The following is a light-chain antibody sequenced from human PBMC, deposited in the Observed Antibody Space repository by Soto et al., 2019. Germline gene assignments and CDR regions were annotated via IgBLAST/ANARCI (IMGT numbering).Light chain of an antibody. V-gene: IGLV2-14*03. J-gene: IGLJ1*01. CDR2: DVS. CDR3: SSFRSRSTSYV. Sequence: QSALTQPASVSGSPGQSITISCTGTSSDIGDSNYVSWYQQHPGKAPTLVIYDVSNRPSGVSNRFSGSKSANTASLTISGLQAEDEAEYYCSSFRSRSTSYVFGTGTKLTVL. CDR1: SSDIGDSNY.